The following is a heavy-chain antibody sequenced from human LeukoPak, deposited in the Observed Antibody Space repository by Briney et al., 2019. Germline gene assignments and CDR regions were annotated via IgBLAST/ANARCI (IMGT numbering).Heavy chain of an antibody. D-gene: IGHD1-26*01. CDR1: SLFLDYYT. CDR3: AKEVSGGTYYDSVDY. J-gene: IGHJ4*02. CDR2: ISWDGGNT. Sequence: PGGSLRLSCAAHSLFLDYYTEHGLRHVPGKGVEWVSLISWDGGNTYYADSVKGRFTISRDNSKNSLFLQMNSLRKRPGALSFSAKEVSGGTYYDSVDYWGQGTLVTVSS. V-gene: IGHV3-43*01.